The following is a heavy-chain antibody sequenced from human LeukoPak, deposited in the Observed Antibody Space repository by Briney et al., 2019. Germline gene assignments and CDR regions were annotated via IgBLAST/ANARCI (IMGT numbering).Heavy chain of an antibody. CDR2: ISGSGGST. D-gene: IGHD1-26*01. V-gene: IGHV3-23*01. CDR3: AKDKWELQPLGLFDY. J-gene: IGHJ4*02. CDR1: GFTFTRYA. Sequence: PGGSLRLSCAASGFTFTRYAMSWVRQAPGKGLEWVSAISGSGGSTYYADSVKGRFTISRDNSKNTLYLQMNSLRAEDTAVYYCAKDKWELQPLGLFDYWGQGTLVTVSS.